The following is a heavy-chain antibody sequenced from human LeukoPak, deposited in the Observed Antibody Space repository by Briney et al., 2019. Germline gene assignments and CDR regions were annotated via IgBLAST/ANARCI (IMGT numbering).Heavy chain of an antibody. CDR3: ARDSLDCSGGSCYSA. D-gene: IGHD2-15*01. CDR2: ISSSGSTI. Sequence: PGGSLRLSCAASGFTFSDYYMSWIRQAPGKGLEWVSYISSSGSTIYYADSVKGRFTISRDNAKNSLYLQMNSLRAVDTAVYYCARDSLDCSGGSCYSAWGQGTLVTVSS. J-gene: IGHJ5*02. CDR1: GFTFSDYY. V-gene: IGHV3-11*04.